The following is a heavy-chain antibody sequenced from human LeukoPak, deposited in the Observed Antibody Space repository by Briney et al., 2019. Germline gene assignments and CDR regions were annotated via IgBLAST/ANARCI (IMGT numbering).Heavy chain of an antibody. J-gene: IGHJ4*02. Sequence: GGSLRLSCAASGFTFDDYAMHWVRQAPGKGLEWVSAISWNSVNIDYADSVKGRFTISRDNAKNSLYLQMNSLRTEDTAFYYCARRGYNYALDYWGQGTLVGVSS. V-gene: IGHV3-9*01. D-gene: IGHD5-18*01. CDR2: ISWNSVNI. CDR3: ARRGYNYALDY. CDR1: GFTFDDYA.